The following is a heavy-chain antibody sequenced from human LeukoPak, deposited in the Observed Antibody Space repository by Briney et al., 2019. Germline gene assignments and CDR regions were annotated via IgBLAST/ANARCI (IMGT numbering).Heavy chain of an antibody. CDR2: INHSGST. CDR3: ARNVIGEYDAFDI. J-gene: IGHJ3*02. CDR1: GGSFSGYY. V-gene: IGHV4-34*01. D-gene: IGHD3-10*01. Sequence: SETLSLTCAVYGGSFSGYYWSWIRQPPGKGLEWIGEINHSGSTNYNPSLKSRVTISVDTSKNQFSLKLSSVTAADTAVYYCARNVIGEYDAFDIWGQGTMVTVSS.